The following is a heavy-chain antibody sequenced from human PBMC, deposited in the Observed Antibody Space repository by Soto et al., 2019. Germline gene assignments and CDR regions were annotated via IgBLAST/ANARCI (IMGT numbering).Heavy chain of an antibody. CDR3: ARSAAAGTLYNWFDP. J-gene: IGHJ5*02. CDR2: IYYSGST. Sequence: QVQLQESGPGLVKPSQTLSLTCTVSGGSISSGGYYWSWIRQHPGKGLKWIGYIYYSGSTYYNPSLKTRVTRSVDTSKNQFPLKLSSVTAADTAVYYCARSAAAGTLYNWFDPWGQGTLVTVSS. CDR1: GGSISSGGYY. V-gene: IGHV4-31*03. D-gene: IGHD6-13*01.